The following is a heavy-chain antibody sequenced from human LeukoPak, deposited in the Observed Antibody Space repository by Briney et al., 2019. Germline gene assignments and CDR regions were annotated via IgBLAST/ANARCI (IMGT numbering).Heavy chain of an antibody. D-gene: IGHD3-10*01. V-gene: IGHV1-69*10. CDR3: AREKEGLLTFDY. J-gene: IGHJ4*02. CDR2: IIPILGTA. CDR1: GGTFSSYA. Sequence: SVKVSCKASGGTFSSYAISWVRQAPGQGLEWMGGIIPILGTANYAQKFQGRVTITADKSTSTAYMELSSLRSEDTAVYYCAREKEGLLTFDYWGQGTLVSVSS.